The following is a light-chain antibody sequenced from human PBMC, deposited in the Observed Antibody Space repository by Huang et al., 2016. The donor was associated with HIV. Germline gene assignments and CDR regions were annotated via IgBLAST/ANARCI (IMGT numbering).Light chain of an antibody. CDR1: QSVSRK. J-gene: IGKJ2*01. V-gene: IGKV3-15*01. CDR3: QQYDTWPPYT. Sequence: EIVLTQSPATLSVSPGERATLSCRASQSVSRKLAWYQQKPGQAPRLLIHGASTRATGVPARFSGSGSGTEFTLTISSLQSEDFAVYYCQQYDTWPPYTFGQGTKLEIE. CDR2: GAS.